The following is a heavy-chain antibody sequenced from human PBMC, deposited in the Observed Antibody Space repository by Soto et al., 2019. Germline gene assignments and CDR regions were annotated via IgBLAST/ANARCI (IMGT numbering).Heavy chain of an antibody. CDR2: IYYSGST. CDR1: GGSISSGGYY. CDR3: ARFTVEYYYGSSGYYPDY. V-gene: IGHV4-30-4*08. Sequence: TLSLTCTVSGGSISSGGYYWSWIRQPPGKGLEWIGYIYYSGSTYYNPSLKSRVTISVDTSKNQFSLKLSSVTAADTAVYYCARFTVEYYYGSSGYYPDYWGQGTLVTVSS. J-gene: IGHJ4*02. D-gene: IGHD3-22*01.